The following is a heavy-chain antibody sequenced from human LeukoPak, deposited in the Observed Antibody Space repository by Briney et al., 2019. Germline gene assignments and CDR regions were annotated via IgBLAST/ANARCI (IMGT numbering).Heavy chain of an antibody. CDR3: ARDPYNGAYSEGYYYYYMDV. CDR1: GFTFSSYA. J-gene: IGHJ6*03. CDR2: IPGSGGNT. D-gene: IGHD1-1*01. Sequence: GGSLRLSCAASGFTFSSYAMSWVRQAPGKGLEWVSTIPGSGGNTYYKDSVKGRFTISRDSAKNSLYLQMNSLRVEDTAIYYCARDPYNGAYSEGYYYYYMDVWGKGTTVTVSS. V-gene: IGHV3-23*01.